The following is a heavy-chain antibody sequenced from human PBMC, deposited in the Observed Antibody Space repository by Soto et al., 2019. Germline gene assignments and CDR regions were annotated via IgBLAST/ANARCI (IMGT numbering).Heavy chain of an antibody. CDR3: ARLRAYYDILTGYSYCFDY. Sequence: QVQLQQWGAGLLKPSETLSLTCAVYGGSFSGYYWSWIRQPPGKGLEWIGEINHSGSTNYNPSLKSRVTISVDTSMNQFSLKLSSVTAADTPVYYCARLRAYYDILTGYSYCFDYWGQGTLVTVSS. V-gene: IGHV4-34*01. J-gene: IGHJ4*02. D-gene: IGHD3-9*01. CDR2: INHSGST. CDR1: GGSFSGYY.